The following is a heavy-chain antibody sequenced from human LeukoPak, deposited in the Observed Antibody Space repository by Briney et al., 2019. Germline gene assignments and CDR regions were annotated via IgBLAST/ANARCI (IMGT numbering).Heavy chain of an antibody. V-gene: IGHV1-69*01. CDR1: GGTFSIYA. CDR3: ARDLRVVSSGYFDL. J-gene: IGHJ2*01. CDR2: IIPIFGTA. Sequence: GSSVKVSCKASGGTFSIYAISWVRRAPGQGLEWMGGIIPIFGTANYAQKFQGRVTITADESTSTAYMELSSLRSEDTAVYYCARDLRVVSSGYFDLWGRGTLVTVSS. D-gene: IGHD5/OR15-5a*01.